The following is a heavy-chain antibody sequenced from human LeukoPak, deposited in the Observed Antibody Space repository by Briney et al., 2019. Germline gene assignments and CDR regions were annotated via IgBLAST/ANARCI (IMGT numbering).Heavy chain of an antibody. CDR1: GFSFSTYY. V-gene: IGHV3-21*01. J-gene: IGHJ4*02. CDR3: ARENHGSFDY. CDR2: ISSSSTYI. D-gene: IGHD1-14*01. Sequence: GGSLRLSCAAPGFSFSTYYVNWVRQAPGKGLEWVSCISSSSTYIYYADSVRGRFAISRDNAKNSLYLQMNSLRAEDTAVYYCARENHGSFDYWGQGSLVTVSS.